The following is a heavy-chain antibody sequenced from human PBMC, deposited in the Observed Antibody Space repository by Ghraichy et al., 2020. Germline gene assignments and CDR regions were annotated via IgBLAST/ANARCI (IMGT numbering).Heavy chain of an antibody. Sequence: GGSLRLSCVASGFIFSNYGMQWVRQAPGKGLEWVALIWSHGRTQYYADSLNGRFTISRDNTRNTLYLQMNNLRAEDSAVYFCARHITTADFYGMDVWGQGTTVTISS. CDR1: GFIFSNYG. D-gene: IGHD3-22*01. CDR2: IWSHGRTQ. V-gene: IGHV3-33*01. J-gene: IGHJ6*02. CDR3: ARHITTADFYGMDV.